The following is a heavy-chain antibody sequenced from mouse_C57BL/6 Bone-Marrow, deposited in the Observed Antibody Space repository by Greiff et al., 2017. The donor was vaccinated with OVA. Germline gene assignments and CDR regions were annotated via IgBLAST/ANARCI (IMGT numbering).Heavy chain of an antibody. CDR1: GYTFTDYY. CDR3: AREGNFWFAY. CDR2: INPYNGGT. J-gene: IGHJ3*01. V-gene: IGHV1-19*01. Sequence: EVQLQQSGPVLVKPGASVKMSCKASGYTFTDYYMNWVKQSHGKSLEWIGVINPYNGGTSYNQKFKGKATLTVDKSSSTAYMELNSLTSEDSAVYYCAREGNFWFAYWGQGTLVTVSA.